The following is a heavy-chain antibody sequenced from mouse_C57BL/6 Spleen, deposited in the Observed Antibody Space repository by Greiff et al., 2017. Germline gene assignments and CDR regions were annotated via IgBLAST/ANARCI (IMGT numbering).Heavy chain of an antibody. CDR2: ISSGSSTI. J-gene: IGHJ3*01. CDR1: GFTFSDSG. Sequence: EVQVVASGGGLVMPVGSLKLSCAASGFTFSDSGMHWARQAPEKGMEWVAYISSGSSTIYYADTVKVRFTISRDNAKNTLFLQLTSLRSEDTAMYYCAKCDYDVEIFAYWCQGALVTVSA. D-gene: IGHD2-4*01. CDR3: AKCDYDVEIFAY. V-gene: IGHV5-17*01.